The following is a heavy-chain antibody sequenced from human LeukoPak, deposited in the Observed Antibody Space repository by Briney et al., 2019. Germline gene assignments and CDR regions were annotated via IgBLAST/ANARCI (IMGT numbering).Heavy chain of an antibody. CDR1: GYTFTSYD. CDR3: ARVFYSAFDI. Sequence: GASVKVSCXASGYTFTSYDINWVRQATGQGLEWMGWMNPNSGSTGYAQKFQGRVTITRNTSISTAYMELSSLRSEDTAVYYCARVFYSAFDIWGRGTMVTVSS. V-gene: IGHV1-8*03. J-gene: IGHJ3*02. CDR2: MNPNSGST. D-gene: IGHD2-21*01.